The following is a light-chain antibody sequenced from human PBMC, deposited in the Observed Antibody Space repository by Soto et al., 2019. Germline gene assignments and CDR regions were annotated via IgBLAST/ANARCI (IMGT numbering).Light chain of an antibody. Sequence: DIQMTQSPSSLSASVGDRVTITCRASQNIDTYLNWYLQKPGQAPKLLIYSAYSLQSGVSPRFSGDGSGTDFTLTISSLQPEDFAPYYCQQSYIFPRTFGQGT. CDR2: SAY. CDR3: QQSYIFPRT. V-gene: IGKV1-39*01. CDR1: QNIDTY. J-gene: IGKJ1*01.